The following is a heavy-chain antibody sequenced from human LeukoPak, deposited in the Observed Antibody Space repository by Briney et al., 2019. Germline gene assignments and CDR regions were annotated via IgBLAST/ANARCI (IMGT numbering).Heavy chain of an antibody. CDR2: ISAYNGNT. J-gene: IGHJ4*02. CDR3: ARDRAPESRTRVGGEFY. V-gene: IGHV1-18*01. Sequence: GASVKVSCKASGYTFTSYGISWVRQAPGQGLEWMGWISAYNGNTNYAQKLQGRVTMTTDTSTSTAYMELRSLRSDDTAVYYCARDRAPESRTRVGGEFYWGQGTLVTVSS. D-gene: IGHD2-21*01. CDR1: GYTFTSYG.